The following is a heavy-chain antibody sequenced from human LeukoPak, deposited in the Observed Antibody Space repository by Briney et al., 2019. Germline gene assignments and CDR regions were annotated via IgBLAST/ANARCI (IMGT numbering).Heavy chain of an antibody. CDR2: ISGSGGST. Sequence: RPGGSLRLSCAASGFTFSNYAMSWVRQAPGKGLEWVSTISGSGGSTYYADSVKGRFTISRDNSKNTLYLQMNSLRAEDTAVYYCAKDGIVGTTPEYFQHWGQGTLVTVSS. D-gene: IGHD1-26*01. J-gene: IGHJ1*01. CDR3: AKDGIVGTTPEYFQH. V-gene: IGHV3-23*01. CDR1: GFTFSNYA.